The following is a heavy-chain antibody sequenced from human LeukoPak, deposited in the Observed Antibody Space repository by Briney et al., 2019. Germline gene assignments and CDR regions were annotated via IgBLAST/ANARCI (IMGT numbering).Heavy chain of an antibody. CDR1: GYSISSGYY. CDR3: ASGVPITIFGVAYYFDY. CDR2: IYHSGST. J-gene: IGHJ4*02. Sequence: SETLSLTCTVSGYSISSGYYWGWIRQPPGKGLEWIGSIYHSGSTYYNPSLKSRVTISVDTSKNQFSLKLSSVTAADTAVYYCASGVPITIFGVAYYFDYWGQGTLVTVSS. V-gene: IGHV4-38-2*02. D-gene: IGHD3-3*01.